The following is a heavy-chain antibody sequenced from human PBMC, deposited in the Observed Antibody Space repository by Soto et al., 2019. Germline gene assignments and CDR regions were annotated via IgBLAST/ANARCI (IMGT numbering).Heavy chain of an antibody. D-gene: IGHD5-12*01. CDR3: ARVDSGYGSYYYGMDV. CDR1: GGSISSGGYY. Sequence: SETLSLTCTVSGGSISSGGYYWSWIRQHPGKGLEWIGYIYYSGSTYYNPSLKSRATISVDTSKNQFSLKLSSVTAADTAVYYCARVDSGYGSYYYGMDVWGQGTTVTVSS. CDR2: IYYSGST. J-gene: IGHJ6*02. V-gene: IGHV4-31*03.